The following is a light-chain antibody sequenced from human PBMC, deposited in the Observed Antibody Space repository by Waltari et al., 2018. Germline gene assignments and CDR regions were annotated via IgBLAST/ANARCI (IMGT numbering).Light chain of an antibody. J-gene: IGLJ3*02. CDR2: YDT. V-gene: IGLV3-21*04. CDR1: NIGTKS. CDR3: QVWDHSSDHRGV. Sequence: SFVLTQPPSVSVAPGKTARISSGGNNIGTKSVHWYAQKLGQAPLLVIYYDTDRPSEIPERFSGSNCGNTATLTISRVEAGDEADYYCQVWDHSSDHRGVFGGGTNLTVL.